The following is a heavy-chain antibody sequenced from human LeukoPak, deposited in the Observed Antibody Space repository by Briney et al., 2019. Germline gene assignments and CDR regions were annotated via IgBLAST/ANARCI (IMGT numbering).Heavy chain of an antibody. CDR2: IYTSGST. V-gene: IGHV4-4*07. J-gene: IGHJ4*02. CDR1: GGSISSYY. Sequence: SETLSLTCTVSGGSISSYYWSWIRQPAGKGLERIGRIYTSGSTNYNPSLKSRVTMSVDTSKNQFSLKLSSVTAADTAVYYCAREAYYDFWSGYPLYYFDYWGQGTLVTVSS. CDR3: AREAYYDFWSGYPLYYFDY. D-gene: IGHD3-3*01.